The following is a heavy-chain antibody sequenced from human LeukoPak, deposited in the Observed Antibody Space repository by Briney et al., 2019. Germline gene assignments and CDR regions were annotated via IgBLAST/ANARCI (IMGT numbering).Heavy chain of an antibody. CDR3: ASGGRWELPRDAFDI. D-gene: IGHD1-26*01. Sequence: SETLSLTCTVSGGSISSYYWSWIRQPPGKGLEWIGYIYYSGSTNYNPSLKSRVTISVDTSKNQFSLKLSSVTAADTAVYYCASGGRWELPRDAFDIWGQGTMVTVSS. CDR2: IYYSGST. CDR1: GGSISSYY. J-gene: IGHJ3*02. V-gene: IGHV4-59*01.